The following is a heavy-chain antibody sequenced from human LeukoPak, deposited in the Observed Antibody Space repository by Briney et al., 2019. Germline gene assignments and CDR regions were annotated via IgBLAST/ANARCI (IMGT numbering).Heavy chain of an antibody. CDR1: GYTFTSYA. D-gene: IGHD6-13*01. Sequence: ASVKVSCKASGYTFTSYAMHWVRQAPGQRLEWMGWISAGNGNTKYSQKFQGRVTITRDTSASTAYMELSSLRSEDTAVYYCARDRWYSSSWLIWGQGTMVTVSS. CDR2: ISAGNGNT. J-gene: IGHJ3*02. CDR3: ARDRWYSSSWLI. V-gene: IGHV1-3*01.